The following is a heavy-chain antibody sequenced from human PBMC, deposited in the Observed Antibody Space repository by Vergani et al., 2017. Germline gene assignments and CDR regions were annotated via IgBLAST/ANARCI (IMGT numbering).Heavy chain of an antibody. CDR2: ISWNSGSI. J-gene: IGHJ5*02. CDR1: GFTFSSYA. CDR3: AGLDYSSSQNP. Sequence: VQLVESGGGVVQPGRSLRLSCAASGFTFSSYAMHWVRQAPGKGLEWVSGISWNSGSIGYADAVKGRFTISRDNAKNSLYLQMNSLRAEDTALYYCAGLDYSSSQNPWGQGTLVTVSS. V-gene: IGHV3-9*01. D-gene: IGHD6-13*01.